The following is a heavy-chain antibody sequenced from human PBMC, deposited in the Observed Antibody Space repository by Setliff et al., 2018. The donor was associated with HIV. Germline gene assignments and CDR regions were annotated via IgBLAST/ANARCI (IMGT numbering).Heavy chain of an antibody. Sequence: PSETLSLTCAVYGGSFAASHWSWIRQHPGTGLEWIAYIYFSGSTYYNPSLKSRVTVSLEMSKNQFSLRLSSVTAADTAVYYCAALTTGYYFDYWGQGTLVTVSS. J-gene: IGHJ4*01. CDR3: AALTTGYYFDY. CDR2: IYFSGST. CDR1: GGSFAASH. D-gene: IGHD4-17*01. V-gene: IGHV4-31*11.